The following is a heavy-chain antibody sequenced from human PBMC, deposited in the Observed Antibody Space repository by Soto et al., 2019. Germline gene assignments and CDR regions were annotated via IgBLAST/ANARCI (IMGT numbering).Heavy chain of an antibody. V-gene: IGHV1-18*01. CDR2: ITAYNGNT. Sequence: ASVKVSCKASSYTFTSYGFSWVRQAPGQGLEWMGWITAYNGNTKYAQKWQGRVTMTTDTSTSTAYMELRSFSSDDTAVYYCAREGPNHRLSWGQGTLVTVSS. CDR1: SYTFTSYG. D-gene: IGHD3-16*02. J-gene: IGHJ5*02. CDR3: AREGPNHRLS.